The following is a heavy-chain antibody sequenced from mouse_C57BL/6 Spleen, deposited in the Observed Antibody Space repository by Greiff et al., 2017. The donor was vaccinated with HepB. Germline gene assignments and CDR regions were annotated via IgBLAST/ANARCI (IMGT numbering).Heavy chain of an antibody. CDR3: TSRGLITTVVAPPFAY. D-gene: IGHD1-1*01. J-gene: IGHJ3*01. CDR1: GYTFTSYG. V-gene: IGHV1-81*01. Sequence: VQLQQSGAELARPGASVKLSCKASGYTFTSYGISWVKQRTGQGLEWIGEIYPRSGNTYYNEKFKGKATLTADKSSSTAYMELRSLTSEDSAVYFCTSRGLITTVVAPPFAYWGQGTLVTVSA. CDR2: IYPRSGNT.